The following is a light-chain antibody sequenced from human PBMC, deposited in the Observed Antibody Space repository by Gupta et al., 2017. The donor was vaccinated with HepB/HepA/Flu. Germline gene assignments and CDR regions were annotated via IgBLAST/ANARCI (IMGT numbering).Light chain of an antibody. CDR2: DVS. CDR1: SSDFGGYNY. CDR3: SSFTFTTTLVI. J-gene: IGLJ2*01. V-gene: IGLV2-14*03. Sequence: QSAWTQPASVPGYPGQSITIPGPGTSSDFGGYNYVSWYQQHPGKAPKLLIYDVSNRPSGVSNRFSGSKSGNTASLTISGLQAEDEADYYCSSFTFTTTLVIFGGGTKLTVL.